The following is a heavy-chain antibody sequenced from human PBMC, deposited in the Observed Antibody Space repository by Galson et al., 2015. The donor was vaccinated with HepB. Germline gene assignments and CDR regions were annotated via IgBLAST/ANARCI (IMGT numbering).Heavy chain of an antibody. D-gene: IGHD3-10*01. J-gene: IGHJ4*02. Sequence: SVKVSCKVSGNTLAELSMHWVRQAPGKGLEWMGGSDAEGGETIYPQKFQGRVTMTEDTSTDTAYMELSSLKSEDTAVYYCAAVARGDSPPLYGSVIYSYFFDYWGQGSLVTVSS. CDR3: AAVARGDSPPLYGSVIYSYFFDY. CDR2: SDAEGGET. CDR1: GNTLAELS. V-gene: IGHV1-24*01.